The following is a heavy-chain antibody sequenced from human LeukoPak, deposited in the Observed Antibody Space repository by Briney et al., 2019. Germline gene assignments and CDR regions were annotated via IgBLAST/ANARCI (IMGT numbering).Heavy chain of an antibody. D-gene: IGHD6-13*01. V-gene: IGHV5-51*01. CDR2: IYPGDSDT. Sequence: GESLKISCKGSGYSFTSYWIGWVRQMPGKGLEWMGIIYPGDSDTRYSPSFQGQVTISADKSISTAYLQWSSLKASDTAMYYCARRGRDSSSIRTYYFDYWGQGTLVTVSS. CDR3: ARRGRDSSSIRTYYFDY. J-gene: IGHJ4*02. CDR1: GYSFTSYW.